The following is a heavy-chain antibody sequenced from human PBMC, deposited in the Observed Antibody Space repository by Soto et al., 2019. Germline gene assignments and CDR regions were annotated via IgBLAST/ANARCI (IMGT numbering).Heavy chain of an antibody. Sequence: SETLSLTCTVSGDSIRSSSHYWAWNRQPPGKGLEWIGGFYYSGSPYYNPSLKSRVTMSVDTSKNQFSLNLNSVTAADTAVYYCARVRRLSVVPASTRIDYWGQGTLVTVSS. CDR2: FYYSGSP. J-gene: IGHJ4*02. CDR1: GDSIRSSSHY. CDR3: ARVRRLSVVPASTRIDY. V-gene: IGHV4-39*02. D-gene: IGHD2-2*01.